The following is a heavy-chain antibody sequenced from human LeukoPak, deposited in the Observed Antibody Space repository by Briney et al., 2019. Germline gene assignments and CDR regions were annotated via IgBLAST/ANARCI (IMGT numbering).Heavy chain of an antibody. D-gene: IGHD3-3*01. CDR3: ARDRYDFWSGYYTYFDY. CDR2: IKQDGREK. CDR1: GFTFSSYW. J-gene: IGHJ4*02. V-gene: IGHV3-7*01. Sequence: GSLRLSCAASGFTFSSYWMSWVRQAPGKGLEWVANIKQDGREKYYVDSVKGRFTISRDNAKNSLYLQMNSLRAEDTAVYYCARDRYDFWSGYYTYFDYWGQGTLVTVSS.